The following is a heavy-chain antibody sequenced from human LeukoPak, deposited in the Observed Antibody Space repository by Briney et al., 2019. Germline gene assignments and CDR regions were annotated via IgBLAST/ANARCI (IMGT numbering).Heavy chain of an antibody. J-gene: IGHJ6*02. D-gene: IGHD3-3*01. CDR2: IYTSGST. CDR3: AREGYDFWSGYYSESYYYYGMDV. V-gene: IGHV4-61*02. CDR1: GGSISSGIYY. Sequence: SETLSLTCTVSGGSISSGIYYWSWIRQPAGKGLEWIGRIYTSGSTNYNPSLKSRVTISVDTSKNQFSLKLSSVTAADTVVYYCAREGYDFWSGYYSESYYYYGMDVWGQGTTVTVSS.